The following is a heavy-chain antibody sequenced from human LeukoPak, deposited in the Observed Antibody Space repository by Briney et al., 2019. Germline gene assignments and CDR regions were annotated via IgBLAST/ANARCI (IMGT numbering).Heavy chain of an antibody. D-gene: IGHD2-21*02. CDR1: GFTFDDYA. Sequence: GGSLRLSCAASGFTFDDYAMHWVRQAPGKGLEWVSGISWNSGSIGYADSVKGRFTISRDNAKNSLYLQMNSLRAEDTALYYCAKDLGVVTAVRQFDYWGQGTLVTVSS. J-gene: IGHJ4*02. CDR3: AKDLGVVTAVRQFDY. CDR2: ISWNSGSI. V-gene: IGHV3-9*01.